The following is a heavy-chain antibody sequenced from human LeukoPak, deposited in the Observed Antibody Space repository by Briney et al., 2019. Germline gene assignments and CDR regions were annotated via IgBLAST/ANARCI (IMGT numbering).Heavy chain of an antibody. Sequence: SETLSLTCTVSGGSISSYYWSWIRQPPGKGLEWIGYIYYSGSTNYNPSLKSRVTISVDTSKNQLSLKLSSVTAADTAVYYCARDELSIVGVTADAFDVWGRGTTVTVSS. CDR3: ARDELSIVGVTADAFDV. CDR1: GGSISSYY. D-gene: IGHD1-26*01. CDR2: IYYSGST. J-gene: IGHJ3*01. V-gene: IGHV4-59*12.